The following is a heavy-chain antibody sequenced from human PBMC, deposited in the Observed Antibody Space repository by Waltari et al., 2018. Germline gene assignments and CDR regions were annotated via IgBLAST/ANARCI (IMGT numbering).Heavy chain of an antibody. CDR3: ARGYSSSSIFDP. CDR2: IYHSGST. V-gene: IGHV4-38-2*02. D-gene: IGHD6-13*01. J-gene: IGHJ5*02. Sequence: QVQLQESGPGLVKPSETLSLTCNVSGYSISSGYYWGWIRQPPGKGLEWIGSIYHSGSTYYNPSLKSRVTISVDTSKNQFSLKLSSVTAADTAVYYCARGYSSSSIFDPWGQGTLVTVSS. CDR1: GYSISSGYY.